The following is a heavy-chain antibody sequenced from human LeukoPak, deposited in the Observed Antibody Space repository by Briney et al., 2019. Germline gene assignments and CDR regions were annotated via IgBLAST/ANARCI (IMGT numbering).Heavy chain of an antibody. D-gene: IGHD3-10*01. J-gene: IGHJ4*02. Sequence: PGGSLRFSCAASGFTFDDYAMHWVRHAPGKGLEWVSLISGDGGSTYYADSVKGRFTISRDNSKNSLYLQMNSLRTEDTALYYCAKGLPLWFGESGLDYWGQGTLVTVSS. CDR2: ISGDGGST. CDR3: AKGLPLWFGESGLDY. V-gene: IGHV3-43*02. CDR1: GFTFDDYA.